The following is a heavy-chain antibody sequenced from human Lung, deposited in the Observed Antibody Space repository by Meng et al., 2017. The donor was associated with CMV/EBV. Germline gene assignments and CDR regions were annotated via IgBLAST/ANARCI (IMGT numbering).Heavy chain of an antibody. D-gene: IGHD3-9*01. CDR3: TTDPTKYLLQYLGWLPQAEDFDF. V-gene: IGHV3-15*01. CDR2: ITSKSDGGTI. Sequence: GGSLRLXCAVSGLTFSDAWMSWVRQAPGKGLEWVGHITSKSDGGTIHYTAAVQGRFTISRDDSKNILFLQMSSLKSEDTAVYYCTTDPTKYLLQYLGWLPQAEDFDFXGQGXMVTVSS. CDR1: GLTFSDAW. J-gene: IGHJ3*01.